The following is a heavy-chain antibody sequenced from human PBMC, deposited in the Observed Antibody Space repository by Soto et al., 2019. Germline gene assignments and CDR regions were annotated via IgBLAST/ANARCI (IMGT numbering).Heavy chain of an antibody. Sequence: GGSLRLSCAASGFTFSTCAMSWVRQAPGKGLEWVSSIGGSGGRTYQADSVKGRFTISRDDSKNTLYLQMNSLRAEDTAVYFCAKDPPYYGGNLRGSYFDYWGQGTLVTVSS. CDR3: AKDPPYYGGNLRGSYFDY. J-gene: IGHJ4*02. CDR1: GFTFSTCA. V-gene: IGHV3-23*01. CDR2: IGGSGGRT. D-gene: IGHD2-21*01.